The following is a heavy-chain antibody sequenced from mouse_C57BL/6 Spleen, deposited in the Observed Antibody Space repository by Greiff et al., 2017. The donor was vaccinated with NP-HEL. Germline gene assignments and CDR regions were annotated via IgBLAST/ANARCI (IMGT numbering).Heavy chain of an antibody. V-gene: IGHV5-12*01. D-gene: IGHD1-1*01. CDR3: ARQVLRYGYAMDY. CDR1: GFTFSDYY. Sequence: EVQLQESGGGLVQPGGSLKLSCAASGFTFSDYYMYWVRQTPEKRLEWVAYISNGGGSTYYPDTVKGRFTISRDNAKNTLYLQMSRLKSEDTAMYDCARQVLRYGYAMDYWGQGTSVTVSS. J-gene: IGHJ4*01. CDR2: ISNGGGST.